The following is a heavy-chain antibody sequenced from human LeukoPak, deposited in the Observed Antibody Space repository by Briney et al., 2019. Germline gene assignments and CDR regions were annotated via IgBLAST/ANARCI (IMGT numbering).Heavy chain of an antibody. J-gene: IGHJ4*02. CDR1: GYTFTSYG. Sequence: ASVKVSCKASGYTFTSYGISWVRQAPGQGLEWMGWMNPNSGNTGYAQKFQGRVTMTRNTSISTAYMELSSLRSEDTVVYYCARGLGPHWGQGTLVTVSS. CDR2: MNPNSGNT. CDR3: ARGLGPH. V-gene: IGHV1-8*02. D-gene: IGHD7-27*01.